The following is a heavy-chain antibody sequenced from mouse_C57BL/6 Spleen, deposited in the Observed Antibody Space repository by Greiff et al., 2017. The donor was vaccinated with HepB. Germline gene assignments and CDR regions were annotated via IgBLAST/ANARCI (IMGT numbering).Heavy chain of an antibody. J-gene: IGHJ4*01. CDR3: ARRVTPYYYAMDY. D-gene: IGHD2-3*01. Sequence: EVMLVESGGGLVKPGGSLKLSCAASGFTFSDYGMHWVRQAPEKGLEWVAYISSGSSTNYYADTVKGRCTISRDNAKNTLFLQMTSLRSEDTAMYYCARRVTPYYYAMDYWGQGTSVTVSS. CDR2: ISSGSSTN. CDR1: GFTFSDYG. V-gene: IGHV5-17*01.